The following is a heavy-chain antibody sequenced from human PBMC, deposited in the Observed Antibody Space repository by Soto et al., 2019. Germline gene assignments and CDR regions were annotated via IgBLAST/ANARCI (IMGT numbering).Heavy chain of an antibody. CDR3: AREGPITISGYYYGMDA. V-gene: IGHV1-2*02. J-gene: IGHJ6*02. Sequence: ASVKVSCKASGYTFTGYYMHWVRQAPGQGLEWMGWINPNSGGTNHAQKFQGRVTMTRDTSISTAYMELSRLRSDDTAVYYCAREGPITISGYYYGMDAWGQGTTVTVSS. CDR2: INPNSGGT. CDR1: GYTFTGYY. D-gene: IGHD3-3*01.